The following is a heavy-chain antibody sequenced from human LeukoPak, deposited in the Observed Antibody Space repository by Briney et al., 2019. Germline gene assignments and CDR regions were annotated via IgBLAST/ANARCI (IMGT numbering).Heavy chain of an antibody. CDR3: ARGQTNRLLWVGELVSNINPFDY. CDR1: GYSFTSHY. J-gene: IGHJ4*02. D-gene: IGHD3-10*01. Sequence: GASVKVSCKASGYSFTSHYMHWVRQAPGQGLEWLGLINPSGSSTLYAQKFQGRVTMTRDMSTTTDYMELSSLISDDTGVYYCARGQTNRLLWVGELVSNINPFDYWGQGTLVTVSS. CDR2: INPSGSST. V-gene: IGHV1-46*01.